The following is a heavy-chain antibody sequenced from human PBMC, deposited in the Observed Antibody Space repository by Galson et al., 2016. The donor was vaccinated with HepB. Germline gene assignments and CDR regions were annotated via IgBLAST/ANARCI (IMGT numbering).Heavy chain of an antibody. D-gene: IGHD3-10*01. V-gene: IGHV3-48*01. CDR3: ARPYTYYFGSGSYFDVLHYGMDV. J-gene: IGHJ6*02. CDR1: GFRFSDYN. CDR2: ISASSGTI. Sequence: LSLSCAASGFRFSDYNMNWVRQAPGRGLEWVAYISASSGTIYYADSVKGRFTISRDNANNSLSLQMNSLRAEDTAFYYCARPYTYYFGSGSYFDVLHYGMDVWGQGTT.